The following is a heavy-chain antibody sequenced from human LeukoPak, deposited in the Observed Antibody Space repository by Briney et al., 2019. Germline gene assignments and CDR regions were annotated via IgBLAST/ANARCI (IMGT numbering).Heavy chain of an antibody. J-gene: IGHJ6*02. Sequence: SQTLSLTCAVSGGSISSGGYSWSWIRQPPGKGLEWIGYIYHSGSTYYNPSLKSRVTISVDRSKNQFSLKLSSVTAADTAVYYCASSTWFGVDYYYGMDVWGQGTTVNVSS. D-gene: IGHD3-10*01. CDR2: IYHSGST. CDR1: GGSISSGGYS. CDR3: ASSTWFGVDYYYGMDV. V-gene: IGHV4-30-2*01.